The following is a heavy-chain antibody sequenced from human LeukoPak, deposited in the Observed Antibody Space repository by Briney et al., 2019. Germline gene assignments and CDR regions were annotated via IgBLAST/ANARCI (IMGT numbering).Heavy chain of an antibody. CDR3: ANPSDQWERLSSGFDV. V-gene: IGHV3-23*01. CDR2: ISSSGVNT. D-gene: IGHD1-1*01. J-gene: IGHJ3*01. Sequence: PGGSLRLSCEVSGITFRSYGMNWVRQAPGKGLEWVSAISSSGVNTYYADSVKGRFTVSRDYSKHTVYLQMNSLRADDTAVYYCANPSDQWERLSSGFDVWGQGTMVTVSS. CDR1: GITFRSYG.